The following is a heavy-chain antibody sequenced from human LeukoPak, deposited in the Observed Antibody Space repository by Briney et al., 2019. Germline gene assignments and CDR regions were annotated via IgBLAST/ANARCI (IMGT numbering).Heavy chain of an antibody. CDR1: VGSLSGYY. D-gene: IGHD2-21*02. CDR2: INHSGST. Sequence: SETLSLTCAVYVGSLSGYYWRWIRQPRWKGLEWIGEINHSGSTNYNPSLKSRVTISVDTSKNQFSLKLSSVTAADTAVYYCARDSCGGDCYLGYYYYGMDVWGQGTTVTVSS. CDR3: ARDSCGGDCYLGYYYYGMDV. J-gene: IGHJ6*02. V-gene: IGHV4-34*01.